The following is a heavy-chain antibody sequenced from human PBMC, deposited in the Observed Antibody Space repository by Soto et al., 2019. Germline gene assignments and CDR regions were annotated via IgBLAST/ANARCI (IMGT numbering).Heavy chain of an antibody. CDR2: IYYSGST. CDR1: GGSISSYY. Sequence: SETLSLTCTVSGGSISSYYWSWIRQPPGKGLEWIGYIYYSGSTNYNPSLKSRVTISVDTSKNQFSLKLSSVTAADTAVYYCARADSSGWYRYWYFDLWGRGTLVTVSS. D-gene: IGHD6-19*01. V-gene: IGHV4-59*12. J-gene: IGHJ2*01. CDR3: ARADSSGWYRYWYFDL.